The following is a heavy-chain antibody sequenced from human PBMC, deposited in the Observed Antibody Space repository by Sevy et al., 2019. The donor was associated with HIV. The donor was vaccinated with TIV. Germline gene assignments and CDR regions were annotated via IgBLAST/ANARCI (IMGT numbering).Heavy chain of an antibody. V-gene: IGHV4-30-4*01. CDR1: GGSISSGDYY. CDR3: AREAYSSGYYYYYYYGMDV. D-gene: IGHD3-22*01. Sequence: SETLSLTCTVSGGSISSGDYYWSWIRQPPGKGLEWIGYIYYSGSTYYNPSLKSRVTISVDTSKNQFSLKLSSVTAADTAVYYCAREAYSSGYYYYYYYGMDVWGQGPTVTVSS. CDR2: IYYSGST. J-gene: IGHJ6*02.